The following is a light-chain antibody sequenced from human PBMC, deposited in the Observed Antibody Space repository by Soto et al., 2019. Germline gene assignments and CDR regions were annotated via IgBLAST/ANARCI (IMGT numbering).Light chain of an antibody. CDR2: GAS. CDR1: QSISNTY. V-gene: IGKV3D-7*01. J-gene: IGKJ4*01. CDR3: QQRSNWPIT. Sequence: EIVMTQSPGTLSLSPGGRATLSCRASQSISNTYLSWYQQKPGQAPGLLIYGASTRATGIPARFSGSGSGTDFTLTICSLQPEDFAVYYCQQRSNWPITFGGGTKVDI.